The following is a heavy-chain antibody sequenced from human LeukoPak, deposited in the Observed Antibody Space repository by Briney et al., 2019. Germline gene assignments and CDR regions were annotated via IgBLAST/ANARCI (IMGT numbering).Heavy chain of an antibody. D-gene: IGHD6-13*01. CDR3: ARDDSIAAAGTWFDY. J-gene: IGHJ4*02. CDR2: ITDYSGNT. Sequence: GASVKVSCKASGYTFTSYGISWVRQAPGQGLEWMGWITDYSGNTNYAQKFQGRVTMTTDTSTSTAYMELRGLRSDDTAVYYCARDDSIAAAGTWFDYWGQGTLVTVSS. V-gene: IGHV1-18*01. CDR1: GYTFTSYG.